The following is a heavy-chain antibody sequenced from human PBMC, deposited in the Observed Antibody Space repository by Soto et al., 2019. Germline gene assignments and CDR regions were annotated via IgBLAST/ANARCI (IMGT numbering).Heavy chain of an antibody. CDR3: PRGRVLKGDVDH. J-gene: IGHJ4*02. D-gene: IGHD3-10*01. V-gene: IGHV1-18*01. CDR2: ISAYNGNT. Sequence: QVQLVQSGAEVKKPGASVKVSCKASGYTFTSYGISWVRQAPGQGLEWMGWISAYNGNTNYAQKLQGRVTMTTDTSTSKDYMELGSQRSDDTAVCYFPRGRVLKGDVDHWGQGSRVTVSS. CDR1: GYTFTSYG.